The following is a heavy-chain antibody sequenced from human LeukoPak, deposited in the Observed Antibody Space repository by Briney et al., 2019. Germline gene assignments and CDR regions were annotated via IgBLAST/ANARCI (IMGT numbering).Heavy chain of an antibody. Sequence: SETLSLTCAVYGGSFSGYYWSWIRQPPGKGLEWIGEINHSGSTNYNPSLKSRVTISVDTSKNQFSLKLSSVTAADTAVYYCARRGDYVWGSYRSIRNWFDPSRQGTLVTVSS. D-gene: IGHD3-16*02. CDR1: GGSFSGYY. V-gene: IGHV4-34*01. J-gene: IGHJ5*02. CDR2: INHSGST. CDR3: ARRGDYVWGSYRSIRNWFDP.